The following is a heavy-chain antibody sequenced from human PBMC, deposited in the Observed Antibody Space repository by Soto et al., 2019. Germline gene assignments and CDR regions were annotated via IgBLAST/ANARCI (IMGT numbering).Heavy chain of an antibody. CDR1: GFTFTNYA. Sequence: EVQLLESGGGLVQPGGSLRLSCGASGFTFTNYAMSWVRQAPGKGLEWASTASGSGASTYYADSVKGRFTISRDNSKNTVYLQMKSLRIEDTAVYYCAKVAVRGVVVSNFDSWGQGTLVTVSS. D-gene: IGHD3-10*01. CDR3: AKVAVRGVVVSNFDS. J-gene: IGHJ4*02. V-gene: IGHV3-23*01. CDR2: ASGSGAST.